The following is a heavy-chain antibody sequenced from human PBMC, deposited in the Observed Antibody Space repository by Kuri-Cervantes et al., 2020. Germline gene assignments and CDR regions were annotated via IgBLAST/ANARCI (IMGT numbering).Heavy chain of an antibody. V-gene: IGHV3-9*01. CDR1: GFTFDDYA. CDR3: AKATDYGVRATADY. Sequence: SLKISCAASGFTFDDYAMHWVRQAPGKGLEWVSGISWNSGSIGYADSVKGRFTISRDNAKKSLYPQMNSLRAEDTALYYCAKATDYGVRATADYWGQGTLVTVSS. D-gene: IGHD4-17*01. CDR2: ISWNSGSI. J-gene: IGHJ4*02.